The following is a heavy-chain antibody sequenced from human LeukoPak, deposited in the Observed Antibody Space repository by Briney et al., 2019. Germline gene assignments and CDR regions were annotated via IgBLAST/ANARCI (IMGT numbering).Heavy chain of an antibody. CDR2: IYYSGST. V-gene: IGHV4-31*03. D-gene: IGHD5-12*01. J-gene: IGHJ4*02. Sequence: SQTLSLTCTVSGGSISSGGYYWSRIRQHPGKGLEWIGYIYYSGSTYYNPSLKSRVTISVDTSKNQFSLKLSSVTAADTAVYYCARERGYSGYGHFDYWGQGTLVTVSS. CDR3: ARERGYSGYGHFDY. CDR1: GGSISSGGYY.